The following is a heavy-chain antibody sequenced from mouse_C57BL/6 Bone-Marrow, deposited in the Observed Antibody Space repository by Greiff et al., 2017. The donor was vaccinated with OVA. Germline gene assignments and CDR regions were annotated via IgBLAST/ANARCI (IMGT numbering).Heavy chain of an antibody. CDR1: GFTFSSYG. D-gene: IGHD2-1*01. CDR3: ARLYYGNFYFDY. CDR2: ISSGGSYT. J-gene: IGHJ2*01. V-gene: IGHV5-6*01. Sequence: EVQGVESGGDLVKPGGSLKLSCAASGFTFSSYGMSWVRQTPDKRLEWVATISSGGSYTYYPDSVKGRFTISRDNAKNTLYLQMSRLKSEDTAMYYCARLYYGNFYFDYWGQGTTPTVSS.